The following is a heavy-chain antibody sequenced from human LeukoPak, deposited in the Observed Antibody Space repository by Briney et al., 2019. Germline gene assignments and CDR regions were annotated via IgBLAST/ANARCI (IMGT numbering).Heavy chain of an antibody. V-gene: IGHV3-23*01. CDR3: AKAPIAVAGKAEYFQH. CDR2: ISGSGGST. J-gene: IGHJ1*01. CDR1: GFTFSSYA. D-gene: IGHD6-19*01. Sequence: GGSLRLSCAASGFTFSSYAMSWVRQAPGRGLEWVSAISGSGGSTYYADSVKGRFTISRDNSKNTLYLQMNSLRAEDTAVYYCAKAPIAVAGKAEYFQHWGQGTLVTVSS.